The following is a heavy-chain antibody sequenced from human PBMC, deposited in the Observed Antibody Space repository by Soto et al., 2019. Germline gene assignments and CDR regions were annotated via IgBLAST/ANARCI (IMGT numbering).Heavy chain of an antibody. V-gene: IGHV1-58*01. D-gene: IGHD1-26*01. Sequence: QMQLVQSGPEVKKPGTSVKVSCKASGFTFTSSAVQWVRQARGQRLAWIGWIAVGSGNTNYAQKFQARVTIARDMSASTAFIELSTLRFTDMDVYYCGAEQSPGNSGSHYSSYGTDFWGQETTVTVSS. CDR2: IAVGSGNT. CDR1: GFTFTSSA. CDR3: GAEQSPGNSGSHYSSYGTDF. J-gene: IGHJ6*02.